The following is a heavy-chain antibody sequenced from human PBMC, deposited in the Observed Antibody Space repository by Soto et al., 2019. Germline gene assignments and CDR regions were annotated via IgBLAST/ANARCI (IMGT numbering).Heavy chain of an antibody. CDR1: GFTFSNAW. J-gene: IGHJ4*02. D-gene: IGHD3-3*01. CDR2: IKSKTDGGTT. Sequence: GGSLRLSCAASGFTFSNAWMNWVRQAPGKGLEWVGRIKSKTDGGTTDYAAPVKGRFTISRDDSKNTLYLQMNSLKTEDTAVYYCTTDSIYVLRFLEWLLPYDYWGQGTLVTVSS. V-gene: IGHV3-15*07. CDR3: TTDSIYVLRFLEWLLPYDY.